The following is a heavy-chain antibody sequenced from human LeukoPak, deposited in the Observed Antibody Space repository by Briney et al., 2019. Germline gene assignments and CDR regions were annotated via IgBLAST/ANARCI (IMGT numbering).Heavy chain of an antibody. V-gene: IGHV3-21*01. CDR2: ISRTGNYI. D-gene: IGHD2-15*01. J-gene: IGHJ4*02. Sequence: GGSLRLSCAASGFTFSRYNMNWVRQAPGKGLEWVSSISRTGNYIYYADSVKGRFTISRDNARNSLFLQMNSLRVEDTAVYYCARVLETDCSGGSCYSGLDYWGQGTLVTVSS. CDR1: GFTFSRYN. CDR3: ARVLETDCSGGSCYSGLDY.